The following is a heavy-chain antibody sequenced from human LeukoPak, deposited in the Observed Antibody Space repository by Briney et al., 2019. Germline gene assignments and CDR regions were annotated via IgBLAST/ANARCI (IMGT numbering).Heavy chain of an antibody. Sequence: PSETLSLTCAVYSGSFSGYHWTWLRQPPGKGLEWIGEINHSGSTNYNPSLKSRVTISLDTSKNQFSLKLSSVTAADTAVYYCARGLSLLWFGELHSTSYYFDYWGQGTLVTVSS. V-gene: IGHV4-34*01. CDR2: INHSGST. CDR1: SGSFSGYH. J-gene: IGHJ4*02. D-gene: IGHD3-10*01. CDR3: ARGLSLLWFGELHSTSYYFDY.